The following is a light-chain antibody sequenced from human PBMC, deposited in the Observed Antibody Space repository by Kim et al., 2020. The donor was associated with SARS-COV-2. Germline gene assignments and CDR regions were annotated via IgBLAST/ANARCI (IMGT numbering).Light chain of an antibody. V-gene: IGKV3-20*01. Sequence: EIVLTQSPVTLSLSPGEGATLSCRASQRINSDSLAWYQQKPGQAPRLLIFGASARATGIPDRFSGSGSETDFTLTISRLEPEDFAVYYCQQYGSSPAVTFVGGTKV. CDR2: GAS. CDR3: QQYGSSPAVT. J-gene: IGKJ4*01. CDR1: QRINSDS.